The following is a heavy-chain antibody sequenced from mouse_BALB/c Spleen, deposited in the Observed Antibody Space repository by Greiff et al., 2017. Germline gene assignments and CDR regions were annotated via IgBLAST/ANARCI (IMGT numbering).Heavy chain of an antibody. V-gene: IGHV5-9-4*01. D-gene: IGHD2-14*01. J-gene: IGHJ4*01. Sequence: EVMLVESGGGLVKPGGSLKLSCAASGFTFSSYAMSWVRQSPEKRLEWVAEISSGGSYTYYPDNVTGRFTISRDNAKNTLYLEMISLRSEDTAMYYCAREGTRYYAMDYWGQGTSVTVSS. CDR2: ISSGGSYT. CDR3: AREGTRYYAMDY. CDR1: GFTFSSYA.